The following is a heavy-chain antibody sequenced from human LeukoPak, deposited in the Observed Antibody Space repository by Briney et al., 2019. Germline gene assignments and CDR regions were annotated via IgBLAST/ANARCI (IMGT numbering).Heavy chain of an antibody. Sequence: SETLSLTCTVSGGSISSSSYYWSWIRQHPGKGLEWIGSIYYSGSTYYNPSLKSRVTISVDTSKNQFSLKLSSVTAADTAVYYCASKPVYYYDSSGYSHEYYFDYWGQGTLVTVSS. CDR3: ASKPVYYYDSSGYSHEYYFDY. V-gene: IGHV4-31*03. CDR1: GGSISSSSYY. CDR2: IYYSGST. J-gene: IGHJ4*02. D-gene: IGHD3-22*01.